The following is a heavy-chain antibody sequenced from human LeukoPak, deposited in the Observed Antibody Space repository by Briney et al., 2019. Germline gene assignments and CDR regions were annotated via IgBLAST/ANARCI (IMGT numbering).Heavy chain of an antibody. CDR2: ISSSGITL. J-gene: IGHJ4*02. CDR1: GFTFSDYY. Sequence: GGSLRLSCAASGFTFSDYYMSWIRQAPGKGLEWISYISSSGITLNYADSVKGRFTISRDNAKNLVFLHMNSLRDEDTAVYYCARSGNYYDTSGLLYWGQGALVIVSS. V-gene: IGHV3-11*04. D-gene: IGHD3-22*01. CDR3: ARSGNYYDTSGLLY.